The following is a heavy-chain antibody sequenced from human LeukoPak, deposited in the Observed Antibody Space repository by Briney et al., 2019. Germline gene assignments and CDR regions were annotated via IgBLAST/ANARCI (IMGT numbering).Heavy chain of an antibody. CDR2: INHSGGS. CDR3: GRGEVRCDLWSRYQGQENDYYPYMDA. CDR1: GWSVSAYY. V-gene: IGHV4-34*01. D-gene: IGHD3-3*01. Sequence: PSETLSLTCGVYGWSVSAYYWTWVRQPPGQGLEWIGEINHSGGSNYNPSLKSRVTITERPSNNESPLKVSSITAADTAVYYCGRGEVRCDLWSRYQGQENDYYPYMDAWGKGTTGTVSS. J-gene: IGHJ6*03.